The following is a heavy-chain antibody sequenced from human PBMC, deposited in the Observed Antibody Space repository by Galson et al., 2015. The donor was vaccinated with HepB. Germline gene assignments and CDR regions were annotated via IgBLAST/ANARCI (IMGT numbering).Heavy chain of an antibody. J-gene: IGHJ5*02. Sequence: TLSLTCTVSGASIGSYYWSWIRQPPGEGLEWLGYIYYTGSTNYNSALKSRVNLSIDTSKNHFSLSLSSVTAADTAVYFCARTTVNTFRFDPWGQGTLVTVSS. D-gene: IGHD1-1*01. CDR1: GASIGSYY. CDR3: ARTTVNTFRFDP. CDR2: IYYTGST. V-gene: IGHV4-59*01.